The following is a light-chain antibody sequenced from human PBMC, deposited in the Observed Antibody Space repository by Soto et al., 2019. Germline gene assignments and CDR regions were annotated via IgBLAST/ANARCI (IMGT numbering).Light chain of an antibody. CDR2: RNN. Sequence: QSVLTQPPSASGTPGQRITISCSGSSSNIGSNYVYWYQQLPGTAPKLLIYRNNQRPSGVPDRFSGSKSGTSASLAISGLRSEDEADYYCAVWDDSLSGVVFGGGTKRTVL. CDR1: SSNIGSNY. V-gene: IGLV1-47*01. J-gene: IGLJ2*01. CDR3: AVWDDSLSGVV.